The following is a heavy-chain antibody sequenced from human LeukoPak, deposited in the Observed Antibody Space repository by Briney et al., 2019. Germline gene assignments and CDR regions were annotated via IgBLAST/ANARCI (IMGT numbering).Heavy chain of an antibody. D-gene: IGHD3-9*01. CDR2: IYYSGST. J-gene: IGHJ3*02. V-gene: IGHV4-61*01. CDR3: ARESPGIGRYFDWLTTSYFGAFDI. CDR1: GGSISTSSYY. Sequence: SETLSLTCTVSGGSISTSSYYWSWIRQPPGKGLEWIGYIYYSGSTNYNPSLKSRVTISVDTSKNQFSLKLSSVTAADTAVYYCARESPGIGRYFDWLTTSYFGAFDIWGQGTMVTVSS.